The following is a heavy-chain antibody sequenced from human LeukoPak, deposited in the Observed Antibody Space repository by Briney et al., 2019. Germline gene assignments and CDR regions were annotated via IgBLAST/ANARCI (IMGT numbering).Heavy chain of an antibody. CDR2: ISGSGDRT. D-gene: IGHD1-26*01. Sequence: GGSLRLSCAASGFTFSSSAMNWVRQTPGKGLEWVSSISGSGDRTYYADSVKGRFTISRDQSKNTLYLQMNSLRAEDTAVYYCAKESRYSGSFSNWGQGTLVTVSS. CDR3: AKESRYSGSFSN. V-gene: IGHV3-23*01. J-gene: IGHJ4*02. CDR1: GFTFSSSA.